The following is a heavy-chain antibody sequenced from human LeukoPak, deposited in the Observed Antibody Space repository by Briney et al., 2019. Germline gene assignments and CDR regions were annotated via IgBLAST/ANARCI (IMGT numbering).Heavy chain of an antibody. V-gene: IGHV1-2*02. CDR1: GYTFTAYY. J-gene: IGHJ6*03. D-gene: IGHD1-26*01. CDR3: ARAQGSYYHDYMDV. CDR2: INPHTGGT. Sequence: ASVKVSCKASGYTFTAYYMHWVRQAPGQGLEWVGWINPHTGGTNYAQKFQGRVTMTRDTSISTAYMELSRLRSDDTAVYYCARAQGSYYHDYMDVWGKGTTVTVSS.